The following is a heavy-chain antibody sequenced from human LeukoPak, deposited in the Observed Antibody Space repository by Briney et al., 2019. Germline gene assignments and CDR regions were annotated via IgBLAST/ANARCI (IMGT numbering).Heavy chain of an antibody. V-gene: IGHV3-7*03. CDR3: ARRNAMDV. CDR2: INRDGSER. Sequence: QTGGSLRLSCAASGFTFSNYWMTWVRQAPGKGLEWVANINRDGSERYYVDSVKGRFTIPRDDAKSSLYLQMNSLRAEDTAVYYCARRNAMDVWGQGTTVIVFS. J-gene: IGHJ6*02. CDR1: GFTFSNYW.